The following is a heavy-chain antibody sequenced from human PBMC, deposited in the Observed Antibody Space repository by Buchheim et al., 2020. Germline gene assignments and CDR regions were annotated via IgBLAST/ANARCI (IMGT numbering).Heavy chain of an antibody. D-gene: IGHD3/OR15-3a*01. Sequence: EVQVVESGGGLVQPGGSLRLSCAASGFTFSSYAMTWVRQAPGKGLEWVSTIFNTAGGTYYADSVKGRFTISRDNSQNMVYLQMNTLGAEDTALYYCARRMTFGATPGLGPWGQGTL. CDR3: ARRMTFGATPGLGP. V-gene: IGHV3-23*04. J-gene: IGHJ5*02. CDR2: IFNTAGGT. CDR1: GFTFSSYA.